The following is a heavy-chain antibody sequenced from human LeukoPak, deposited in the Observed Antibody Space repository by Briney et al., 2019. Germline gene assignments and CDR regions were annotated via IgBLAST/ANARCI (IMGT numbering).Heavy chain of an antibody. Sequence: GGSLRLSCAASGFTFSSYAMSWVRQAPGKGLEWVSAISGSGGSTYDADSVRGRFTISRDNSKNTLYLQMNSLRAEDTAVYYCARAQQWRVTSSSCTDYWGQGTLVTVSS. CDR2: ISGSGGST. J-gene: IGHJ4*02. CDR1: GFTFSSYA. CDR3: ARAQQWRVTSSSCTDY. D-gene: IGHD6-19*01. V-gene: IGHV3-23*01.